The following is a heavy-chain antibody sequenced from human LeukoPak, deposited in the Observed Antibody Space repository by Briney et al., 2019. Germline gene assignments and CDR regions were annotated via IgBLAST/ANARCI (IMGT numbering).Heavy chain of an antibody. Sequence: SETLSLTCAVYGGSFSGYYWSWIRQPPGKGLEWIGEINHSGSTNYNSSLKSRVTISVDTSKNQFSLKLSSVTAADTAVYYCARGSSSWGIGYWGQGTLVTVFS. J-gene: IGHJ4*02. CDR1: GGSFSGYY. D-gene: IGHD6-13*01. V-gene: IGHV4-34*01. CDR2: INHSGST. CDR3: ARGSSSWGIGY.